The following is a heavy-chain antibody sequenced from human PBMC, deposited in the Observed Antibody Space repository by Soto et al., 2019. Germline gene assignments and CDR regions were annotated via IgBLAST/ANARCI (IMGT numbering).Heavy chain of an antibody. Sequence: GGSLRLSCAASGFTFSSYAMHWVRQAPGKGLEWVAVISYDGSNKYYADSVKGRFTISRDNSKNTLYLKMNSLRAEDTAVYYCARDSRGYSYAKMIDYWGQGTLVTVSS. CDR2: ISYDGSNK. CDR3: ARDSRGYSYAKMIDY. J-gene: IGHJ4*02. D-gene: IGHD5-18*01. CDR1: GFTFSSYA. V-gene: IGHV3-30-3*01.